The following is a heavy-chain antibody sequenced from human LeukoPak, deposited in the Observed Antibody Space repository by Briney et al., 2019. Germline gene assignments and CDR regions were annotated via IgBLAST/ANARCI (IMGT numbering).Heavy chain of an antibody. CDR1: GGSISSYY. J-gene: IGHJ6*03. CDR2: IYTSGST. V-gene: IGHV4-4*07. CDR3: ARMSAYGSGIPLLNRYYYYYMDV. Sequence: PSETLSLTCTVSGGSISSYYWSWIRQPAGKGLEWIGRIYTSGSTNYNPSLKGRVTMSVDTPKNQFSLKLSSVTAADTAVYYCARMSAYGSGIPLLNRYYYYYMDVWGKGTTVTISS. D-gene: IGHD3-10*01.